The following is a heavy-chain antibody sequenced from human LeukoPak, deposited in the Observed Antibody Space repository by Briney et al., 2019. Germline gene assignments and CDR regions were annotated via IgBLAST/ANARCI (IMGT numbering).Heavy chain of an antibody. Sequence: GGSLRLSCAASGLTFRSYWMSWVRQAPGKGLEWVANIKPDGREKYYVDSVKGRLTISRDNAKSSLSMQMNSLRAEDTAVYYCASGGGATRSGYAFDMWGQGTMVTVSS. CDR1: GLTFRSYW. CDR2: IKPDGREK. CDR3: ASGGGATRSGYAFDM. V-gene: IGHV3-7*01. J-gene: IGHJ3*02. D-gene: IGHD1-26*01.